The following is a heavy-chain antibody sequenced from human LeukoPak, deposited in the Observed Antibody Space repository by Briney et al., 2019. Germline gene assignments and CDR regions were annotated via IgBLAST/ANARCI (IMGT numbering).Heavy chain of an antibody. Sequence: PGGSLRLSCAASGFTFSSHGMHWVRQAPGKGLVWVSRISSDESSTSYADSVKGRFTISRDNAKNTMHLQMNSLRGEDTAVYYCAKSGGFGFDIWGQGTMVTVSS. CDR3: AKSGGFGFDI. D-gene: IGHD2-15*01. V-gene: IGHV3-74*01. J-gene: IGHJ3*02. CDR1: GFTFSSHG. CDR2: ISSDESST.